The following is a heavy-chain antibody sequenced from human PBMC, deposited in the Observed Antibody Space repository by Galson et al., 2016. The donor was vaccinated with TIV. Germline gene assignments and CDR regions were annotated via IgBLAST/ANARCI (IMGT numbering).Heavy chain of an antibody. J-gene: IGHJ4*02. Sequence: SVKVFCKASGDIFSSYAITWVRQAPGQGLEWMGGVIPIFGTSNYAQKFQGRVTIAADDSTGTAYMELSGLRSEDTAVYYCVKDSLLYYDSSGHYSHWGQGTLVTVSS. D-gene: IGHD3-22*01. CDR2: VIPIFGTS. CDR1: GDIFSSYA. CDR3: VKDSLLYYDSSGHYSH. V-gene: IGHV1-69*13.